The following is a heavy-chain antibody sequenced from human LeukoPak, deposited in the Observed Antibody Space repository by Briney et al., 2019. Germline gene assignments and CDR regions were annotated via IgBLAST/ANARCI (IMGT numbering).Heavy chain of an antibody. Sequence: PGGSLLLSCAASGFPFIRQSMNGVRLAPGKGLEWLSHISIASTTYYADSVKGRFTISRDNARNSVFLQMTSLRDEDTALYYCAKDATAVPGTVYMDVWGKGTTVTISS. CDR1: GFPFIRQS. J-gene: IGHJ6*03. V-gene: IGHV3-48*02. CDR3: AKDATAVPGTVYMDV. D-gene: IGHD6-19*01. CDR2: ISIASTT.